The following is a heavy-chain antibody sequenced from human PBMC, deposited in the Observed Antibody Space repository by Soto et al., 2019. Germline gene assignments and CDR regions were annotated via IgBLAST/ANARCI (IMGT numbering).Heavy chain of an antibody. D-gene: IGHD3-22*01. CDR1: GYTFTSYY. V-gene: IGHV1-46*01. CDR2: INPSVGST. CDR3: ARAYYYDSSGYLNWFDP. Sequence: SVKVSCKASGYTFTSYYMHWVRQAPGQGLEWMGIINPSVGSTSYAQKFQGRVTMTRDTSTRTVYMELSSLRSEDTAVYYCARAYYYDSSGYLNWFDPWGQGTLVTVS. J-gene: IGHJ5*02.